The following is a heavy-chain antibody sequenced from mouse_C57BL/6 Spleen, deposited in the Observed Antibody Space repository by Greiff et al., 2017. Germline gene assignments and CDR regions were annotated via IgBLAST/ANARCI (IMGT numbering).Heavy chain of an antibody. J-gene: IGHJ4*01. V-gene: IGHV1-82*01. Sequence: VQLQESGPELVKPGASVKISCKASGYAFSSSWMNWVKQRPGKGLEWIGRIYPGDGDTNYNGKFKGKATLTADKSSSTAYMQLSSLTSEDSAVYFCAREHSSGYGYYAMDYWGQGTSVTVSS. CDR1: GYAFSSSW. CDR3: AREHSSGYGYYAMDY. D-gene: IGHD3-2*02. CDR2: IYPGDGDT.